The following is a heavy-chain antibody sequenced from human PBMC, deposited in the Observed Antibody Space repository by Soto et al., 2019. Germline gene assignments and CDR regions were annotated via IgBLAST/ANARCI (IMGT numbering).Heavy chain of an antibody. CDR3: ARAPHSNYVDY. CDR2: INNSGST. Sequence: SETLSLPCAVYGGSFSGYYWSWIRQPPGKGLEWIGEINNSGSTNYNPAHKSRVTISVDTSKNQFSLKPSSVTAADPAVYYCARAPHSNYVDYWGQGTLVTVSS. V-gene: IGHV4-34*01. CDR1: GGSFSGYY. D-gene: IGHD6-13*01. J-gene: IGHJ4*02.